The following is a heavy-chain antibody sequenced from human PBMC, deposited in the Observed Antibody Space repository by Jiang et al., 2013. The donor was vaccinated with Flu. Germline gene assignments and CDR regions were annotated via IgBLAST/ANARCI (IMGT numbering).Heavy chain of an antibody. Sequence: SGAEVKKPGASVKISCKASGYIFTTYYIHWVRQAPGQGLEWMGIINPSDGGTTYAQKVQGRVTMTRDTPTSIVHMELSSLRSEDTAVYYCARGPGGVDYFDYWGQGTPGHRLP. CDR2: INPSDGGT. D-gene: IGHD3-16*01. CDR1: GYIFTTYY. CDR3: ARGPGGVDYFDY. J-gene: IGHJ4*02. V-gene: IGHV1-46*01.